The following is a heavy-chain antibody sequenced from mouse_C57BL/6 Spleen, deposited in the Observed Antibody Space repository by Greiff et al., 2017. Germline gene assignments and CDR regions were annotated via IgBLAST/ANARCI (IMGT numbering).Heavy chain of an antibody. V-gene: IGHV5-9-1*02. CDR1: GFTFSSYA. CDR3: TRDRVYYSNLYAMDY. D-gene: IGHD2-5*01. Sequence: EVMLVESGEGLVKPGGSLKLSCAASGFTFSSYAMSWVRQTPEKRLEWVAYISSGGDYIYYADTVKGRFTISRDNARNTLYLQMSSLKSEDTAMYYCTRDRVYYSNLYAMDYWGQGTSVTVSS. J-gene: IGHJ4*01. CDR2: ISSGGDYI.